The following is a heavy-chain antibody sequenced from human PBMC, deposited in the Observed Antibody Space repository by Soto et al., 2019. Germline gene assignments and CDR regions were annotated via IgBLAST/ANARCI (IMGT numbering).Heavy chain of an antibody. Sequence: PSETLSLTCTVSGGSISSYYWSWIRQPPGKGLEWIGYIYYSGSTNYNPSLKSRVTISVDTSKNQFSLQLNSVTPEDTAVYYCAREGGGGAKNLVARDAFDIWGQGTMVTVSS. CDR2: IYYSGST. V-gene: IGHV4-59*12. J-gene: IGHJ3*02. D-gene: IGHD3-16*01. CDR1: GGSISSYY. CDR3: AREGGGGAKNLVARDAFDI.